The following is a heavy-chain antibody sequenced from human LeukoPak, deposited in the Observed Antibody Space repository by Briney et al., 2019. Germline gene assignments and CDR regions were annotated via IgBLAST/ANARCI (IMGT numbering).Heavy chain of an antibody. CDR2: ISAYHGNT. CDR3: ARGGYYGSGSFPDY. J-gene: IGHJ4*02. Sequence: GASVNVSCKSSGYRFGSFGINWARQAPGQGLEWMGHISAYHGNTNYAENLQGRVTMTTDKSTSTAYMDLRSLRSDDTAVYYCARGGYYGSGSFPDYWGQGTLVSVSS. V-gene: IGHV1-18*01. CDR1: GYRFGSFG. D-gene: IGHD3-10*01.